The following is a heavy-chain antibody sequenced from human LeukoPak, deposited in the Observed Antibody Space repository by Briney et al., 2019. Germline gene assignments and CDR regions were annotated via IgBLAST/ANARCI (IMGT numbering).Heavy chain of an antibody. J-gene: IGHJ4*02. CDR2: IYYSGST. CDR3: ASGYSSSWFDLHPFDY. D-gene: IGHD6-13*01. CDR1: GGSISSSSYY. V-gene: IGHV4-39*01. Sequence: SETLSLTCTVSGGSISSSSYYWGWIRQPPGKGLEWIGSIYYSGSTYYNPSLKSRVTISVDTSKNQFSLKLSSVTAADTAVYYCASGYSSSWFDLHPFDYWGQGTLVTVSS.